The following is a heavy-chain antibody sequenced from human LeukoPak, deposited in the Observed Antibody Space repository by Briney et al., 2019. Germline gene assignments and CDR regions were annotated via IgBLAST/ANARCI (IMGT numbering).Heavy chain of an antibody. Sequence: GGSLRLSCAASGFTFSSYGIHWVRQAPGKGLEWVTFIQYDGSDIFYADFVRGRFTISRDNSKNTVYLQMNSLTTEDTAVYFCAQDVPIERVPGFGPGYWGQGTLVTVST. CDR3: AQDVPIERVPGFGPGY. J-gene: IGHJ4*02. CDR1: GFTFSSYG. CDR2: IQYDGSDI. V-gene: IGHV3-30*02. D-gene: IGHD3-16*01.